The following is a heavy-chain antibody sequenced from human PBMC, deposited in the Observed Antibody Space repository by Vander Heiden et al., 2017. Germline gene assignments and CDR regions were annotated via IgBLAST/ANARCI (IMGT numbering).Heavy chain of an antibody. CDR2: INPSGGST. CDR1: GYPFTSYY. V-gene: IGHV1-46*01. CDR3: ARESGDYYGSGTIQH. Sequence: QVQLVQSGAEVKKPGASVKVSCKASGYPFTSYYMHWVRQAPGQGLEWMGIINPSGGSTSYAQKFQGRVTMTRDTSTSTVYMELSSLRSEDTAVYYCARESGDYYGSGTIQHWGQGTLVTVSS. J-gene: IGHJ1*01. D-gene: IGHD3-10*01.